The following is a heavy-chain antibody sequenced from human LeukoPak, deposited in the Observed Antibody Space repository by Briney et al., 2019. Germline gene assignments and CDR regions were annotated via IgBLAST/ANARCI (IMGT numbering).Heavy chain of an antibody. CDR2: ISFDGSNK. D-gene: IGHD3-10*01. CDR1: GFTFKSYP. CDR3: ARDPGNKQLGPFDY. V-gene: IGHV3-30*01. Sequence: GGSLRLSCAASGFTFKSYPMHWIRQTPGKGPEWVAAISFDGSNKYYADSVQGRFTLSRDNSNNMLYLQMNSLRAEDMAVYYCARDPGNKQLGPFDYWGQGALVTVSS. J-gene: IGHJ4*02.